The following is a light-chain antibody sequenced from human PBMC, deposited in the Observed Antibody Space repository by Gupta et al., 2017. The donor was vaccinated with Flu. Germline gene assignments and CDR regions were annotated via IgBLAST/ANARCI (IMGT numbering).Light chain of an antibody. Sequence: DVVMTQSPLSLSVTLEQPASIPCKSSQSHVFIYGSTYLSWFQQKPGKSPRLLIYNVSNRESGVPERFSGSGSGTDFTLTISRLEPEDVGVYYCKQGNNRLWTFGQGTKVEIK. CDR2: NVS. V-gene: IGKV2-30*01. J-gene: IGKJ1*01. CDR1: QSHVFIYGSTY. CDR3: KQGNNRLWT.